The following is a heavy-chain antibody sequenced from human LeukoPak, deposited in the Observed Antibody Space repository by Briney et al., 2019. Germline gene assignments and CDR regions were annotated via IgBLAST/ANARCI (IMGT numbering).Heavy chain of an antibody. CDR2: ISGSGGST. CDR1: GFTFSSYA. D-gene: IGHD4-17*01. CDR3: AKDLTYAVTTCFDY. V-gene: IGHV3-23*01. J-gene: IGHJ4*02. Sequence: PGGSLRLSCAASGFTFSSYAMSWVRQAPGKGPEWVSGISGSGGSTYYADSVKGRFTISRDNSKNTLYLQMNSLRAEDTAVYYCAKDLTYAVTTCFDYWGQGTLVTVSS.